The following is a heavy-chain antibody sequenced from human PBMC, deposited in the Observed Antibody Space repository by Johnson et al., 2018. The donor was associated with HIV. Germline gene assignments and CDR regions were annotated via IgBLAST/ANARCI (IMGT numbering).Heavy chain of an antibody. Sequence: VQLVESGGGVVRRGGSLRLSCAASEFTFDDYGMTWVRQAPGKGLEWVCSINWNGGSTDYADSVKGRFTVSRDNAKNSLYLQMNSLRAEDTALYYCARDRRYYGSGSYGGAFDIWGQGTVVTVSS. CDR1: EFTFDDYG. CDR3: ARDRRYYGSGSYGGAFDI. D-gene: IGHD3-10*01. V-gene: IGHV3-20*04. J-gene: IGHJ3*02. CDR2: INWNGGST.